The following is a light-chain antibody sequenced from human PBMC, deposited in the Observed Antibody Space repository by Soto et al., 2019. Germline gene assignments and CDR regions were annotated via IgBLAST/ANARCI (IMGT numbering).Light chain of an antibody. V-gene: IGKV3-11*01. Sequence: EIVLTQSPATLSLSPGERATLFCRASQSVSSYFAWYQQKPGQAPNLLIYDASNRATGIPARFSGSGSGTDFTLTISSLEPEDFAVYYCQQRSNWPLTFVQGTRLEIK. CDR1: QSVSSY. CDR3: QQRSNWPLT. J-gene: IGKJ5*01. CDR2: DAS.